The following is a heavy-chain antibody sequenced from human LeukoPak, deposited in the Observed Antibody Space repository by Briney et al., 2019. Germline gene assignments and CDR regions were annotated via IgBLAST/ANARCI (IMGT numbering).Heavy chain of an antibody. Sequence: GGSLRLSCAASGFTFDDYAMHWVRQAPGKGLEWVSGISWNSGSIGYADSVKGRFTISRDNAKNSLYLQMNSLRAEDTALYYCAKGVSSGYCSGGSCHFDAFDIWGQGTMVTVSS. CDR1: GFTFDDYA. CDR3: AKGVSSGYCSGGSCHFDAFDI. CDR2: ISWNSGSI. V-gene: IGHV3-9*01. D-gene: IGHD2-15*01. J-gene: IGHJ3*02.